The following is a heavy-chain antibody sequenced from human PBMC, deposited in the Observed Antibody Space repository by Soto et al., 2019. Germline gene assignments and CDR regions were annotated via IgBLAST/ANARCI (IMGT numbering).Heavy chain of an antibody. CDR2: IYATGTT. J-gene: IGHJ5*02. CDR3: VRDGTKTLREWFDP. CDR1: GASISGYY. Sequence: QVQLQESGPGLVKPSETLSLTCTVSGASISGYYWSWIRKSAGKGLEWIGRIYATGTTDYHPSLKSRVMMSVDTSKKQVSLRLRSVTAADTAVYYFVRDGTKTLREWFDPWGQGISVTVSS. V-gene: IGHV4-4*07. D-gene: IGHD1-1*01.